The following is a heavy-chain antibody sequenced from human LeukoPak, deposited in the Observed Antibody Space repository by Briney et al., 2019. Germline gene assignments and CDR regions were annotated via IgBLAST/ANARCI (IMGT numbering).Heavy chain of an antibody. CDR1: GLTVSRNY. D-gene: IGHD3-22*01. J-gene: IGHJ4*02. CDR2: IYSGGST. Sequence: PGGSLRLSCAASGLTVSRNYRSWVRQAPGKGLEWVSVIYSGGSTYYADSVKGRFTISIDNSKNTLDLQMNSLSAEDTAVYYYGDHSGYSSFHNWGQGTLVSVSS. CDR3: GDHSGYSSFHN. V-gene: IGHV3-53*01.